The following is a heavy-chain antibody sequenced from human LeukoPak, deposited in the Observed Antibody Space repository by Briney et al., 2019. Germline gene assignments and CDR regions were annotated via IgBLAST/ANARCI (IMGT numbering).Heavy chain of an antibody. CDR3: ARDMNYYDSSGYYYVNDGVDY. CDR1: GFTFSSYA. Sequence: GRSLRLSCAASGFTFSSYAMHWVRQAPGKGLEWVAVISYDGSNKYYADSVKGRFTISIDNSKNTLYLQMNSLRAEDTAVYYCARDMNYYDSSGYYYVNDGVDYWGQGTLVTVSS. CDR2: ISYDGSNK. D-gene: IGHD3-22*01. V-gene: IGHV3-30*04. J-gene: IGHJ4*02.